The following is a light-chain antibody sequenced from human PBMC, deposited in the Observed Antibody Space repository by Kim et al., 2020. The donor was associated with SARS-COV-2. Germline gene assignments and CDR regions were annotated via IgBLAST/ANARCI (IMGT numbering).Light chain of an antibody. Sequence: SYELTQPPSVSVSPGQTASITCPGDKLGDKYACWYQQTPGQSPVLVIYQDSKRPSGIPERFSGSNSGNTATLTISGTQAMDEADYYCPAWDSSTVVFGG. J-gene: IGLJ2*01. CDR2: QDS. V-gene: IGLV3-1*01. CDR1: KLGDKY. CDR3: PAWDSSTVV.